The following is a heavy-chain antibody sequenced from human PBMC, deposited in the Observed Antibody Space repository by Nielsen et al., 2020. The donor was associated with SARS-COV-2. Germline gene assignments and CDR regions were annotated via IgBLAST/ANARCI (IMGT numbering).Heavy chain of an antibody. Sequence: GESLKISCAASGFTFSSYGMHWVRQAPGKGLEWVAYISYEGSKQFYGDSVKGRFTISRDNSRNTLYLQMNSLRVEDTAVYYCARDPSSVAGTTIDYWGQGTLVTVSS. CDR2: ISYEGSKQ. V-gene: IGHV3-33*05. CDR1: GFTFSSYG. CDR3: ARDPSSVAGTTIDY. J-gene: IGHJ4*02. D-gene: IGHD6-19*01.